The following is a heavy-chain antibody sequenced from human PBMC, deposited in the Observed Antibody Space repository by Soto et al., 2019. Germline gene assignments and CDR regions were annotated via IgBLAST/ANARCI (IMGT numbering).Heavy chain of an antibody. CDR1: GFTVSTKY. D-gene: IGHD3-16*01. Sequence: EVQMVECGGGLVQPGGSLRLSYAASGFTVSTKYMSWVCQAPGKGLEWVSVIYSGGSTFYADSVRGRFTISRDNSKNTVNHQLNSLRAEDTAVYYCARDPWAADYWGQGTLVTVSS. CDR2: IYSGGST. J-gene: IGHJ4*02. CDR3: ARDPWAADY. V-gene: IGHV3-66*01.